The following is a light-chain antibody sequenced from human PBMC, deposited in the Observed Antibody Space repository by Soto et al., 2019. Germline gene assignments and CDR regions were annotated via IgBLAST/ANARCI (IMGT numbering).Light chain of an antibody. V-gene: IGKV3-11*01. CDR2: DAS. J-gene: IGKJ4*01. CDR1: QSVSSL. CDR3: QQRSNWPLT. Sequence: EIVMTQSPATLSVSPGERATLSFSASQSVSSLLAWYQQKSGQPPRLLVSDASKRATGVPARFSGSGSGTDFTLIISSLEPEDFAIYYCQQRSNWPLTFGAGTKVDIK.